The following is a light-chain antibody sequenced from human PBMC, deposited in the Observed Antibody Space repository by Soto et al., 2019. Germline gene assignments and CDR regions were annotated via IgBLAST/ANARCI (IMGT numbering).Light chain of an antibody. CDR2: DAS. J-gene: IGKJ5*01. Sequence: EIVMTQSPATLSVSPGERATLSCRASQSVSDNLAWYQQKRGQAPRLLIYDASTSATGIPARFSGSGSGTEFTLTISSLQSEDFAVYYCQQYNNWPPITFGQGTRLEIK. CDR3: QQYNNWPPIT. V-gene: IGKV3D-15*01. CDR1: QSVSDN.